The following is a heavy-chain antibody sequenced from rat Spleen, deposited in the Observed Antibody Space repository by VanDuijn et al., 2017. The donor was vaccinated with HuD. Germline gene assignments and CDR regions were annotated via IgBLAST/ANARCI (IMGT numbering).Heavy chain of an antibody. V-gene: IGHV5S13*01. Sequence: EVQLVESGGGLMQPGRSLKLSCAASGFTFSNYDMAWVRPSPTKGLEWIASISTGADNPYYRDSVKGRFTVSRDDTNNTHYLQMDSLRSEDTATYYCAIHGGLRNWFDSWGQGTLVTVSS. D-gene: IGHD1-11*01. CDR2: ISTGADNP. J-gene: IGHJ3*01. CDR3: AIHGGLRNWFDS. CDR1: GFTFSNYD.